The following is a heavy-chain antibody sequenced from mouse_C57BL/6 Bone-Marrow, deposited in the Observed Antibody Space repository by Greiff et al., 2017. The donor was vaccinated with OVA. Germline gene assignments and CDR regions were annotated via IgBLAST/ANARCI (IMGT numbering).Heavy chain of an antibody. CDR3: TRDPYYGSSYWYFDV. V-gene: IGHV5-9-1*02. Sequence: EVKLMESGEGLVKPGGSLKLSCAASGFTFSSYAMSWVRQTPEKRLEWVAYISSGGDYLYYADTVKGRFTISRDNARNTLYLQMSSLKSEDTAMYYCTRDPYYGSSYWYFDVWGTGTTVTVSS. D-gene: IGHD1-1*01. CDR1: GFTFSSYA. J-gene: IGHJ1*03. CDR2: ISSGGDYL.